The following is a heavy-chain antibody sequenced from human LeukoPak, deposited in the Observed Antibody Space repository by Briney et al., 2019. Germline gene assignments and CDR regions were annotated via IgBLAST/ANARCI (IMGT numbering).Heavy chain of an antibody. CDR2: ISFDGSNK. CDR1: GFTFSNYA. J-gene: IGHJ3*02. V-gene: IGHV3-30*04. CDR3: ARARKQLAYDAFDI. Sequence: GSLRLSCAASGFTFSNYAMHWVRQAPGKGLEWVLVISFDGSNKYNADSVKGRFTISSDNSKNTLYLQMNSLIPEDTAVYYCARARKQLAYDAFDIWGQGTVVTVSS. D-gene: IGHD6-13*01.